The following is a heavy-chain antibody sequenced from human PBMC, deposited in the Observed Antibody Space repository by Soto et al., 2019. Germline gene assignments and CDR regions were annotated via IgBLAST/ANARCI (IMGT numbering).Heavy chain of an antibody. CDR2: ITDTGGDT. CDR3: ARNARRGIFGVARYYFDY. CDR1: GITFGSRA. Sequence: GGSLRLSCVASGITFGSRAMSWVRQAPGEGLEWVSIITDTGGDTKYADSVKGRFTISRDNAKNSLYLQMNSLRAEDTAVYYCARNARRGIFGVARYYFDYWGQGTLVTVSS. J-gene: IGHJ4*02. D-gene: IGHD3-3*01. V-gene: IGHV3-23*01.